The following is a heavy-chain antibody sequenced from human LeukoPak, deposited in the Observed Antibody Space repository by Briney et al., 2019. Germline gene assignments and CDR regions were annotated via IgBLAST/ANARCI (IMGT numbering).Heavy chain of an antibody. Sequence: SETLSLTCGVFGGSLSGHFYSWIRQSPGKGLEWIGEITHRGSINYNPSLKSRAAMSVDTSKNHFSLKLTSVTAADNGVYYCARALAAAVINWGQGTLVTVSS. CDR2: ITHRGSI. D-gene: IGHD6-13*01. V-gene: IGHV4-34*01. CDR1: GGSLSGHF. J-gene: IGHJ1*01. CDR3: ARALAAAVIN.